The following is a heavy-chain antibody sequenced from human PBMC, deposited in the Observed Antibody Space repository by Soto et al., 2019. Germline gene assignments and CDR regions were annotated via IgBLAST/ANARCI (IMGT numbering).Heavy chain of an antibody. Sequence: TGESLKISCKGSGYSFTSYWIGWVRQMPGKGLEWMGIIYPGDSDTRYSPSFQGQVTISADKSISTAYLQWSSLKASDTAMYYCARHSYYYDSSGYSPDNNWFDPWGQGTLVTVS. D-gene: IGHD3-22*01. V-gene: IGHV5-51*01. J-gene: IGHJ5*02. CDR1: GYSFTSYW. CDR2: IYPGDSDT. CDR3: ARHSYYYDSSGYSPDNNWFDP.